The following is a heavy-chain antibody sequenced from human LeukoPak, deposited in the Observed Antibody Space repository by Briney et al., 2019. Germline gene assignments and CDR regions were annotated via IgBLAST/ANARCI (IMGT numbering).Heavy chain of an antibody. Sequence: SETLSLTCTVSGGSINSHYWSWIRQSPGKGLEWIGDIYYSGSTKYNPSLKSRVTISVDTPKNHLSLRLTSVLAADTAIYYCVRRDNTGWNYFDCWGQGILVIVSS. CDR3: VRRDNTGWNYFDC. V-gene: IGHV4-59*08. CDR1: GGSINSHY. J-gene: IGHJ4*02. D-gene: IGHD6-19*01. CDR2: IYYSGST.